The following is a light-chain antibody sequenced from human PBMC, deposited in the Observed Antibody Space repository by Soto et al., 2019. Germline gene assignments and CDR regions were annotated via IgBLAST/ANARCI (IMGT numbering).Light chain of an antibody. Sequence: DVVMTQSPLSLPVTLGQPASISCRSSQSLAYSDGNTYLNWFQQRPGQSPRRLIYKVSNRDSGVPDRFSGSASDTDFTLKISRVEAEDVGIYYCMQGTRWPPYTFGQGTKLEIK. V-gene: IGKV2-30*01. J-gene: IGKJ2*01. CDR2: KVS. CDR1: QSLAYSDGNTY. CDR3: MQGTRWPPYT.